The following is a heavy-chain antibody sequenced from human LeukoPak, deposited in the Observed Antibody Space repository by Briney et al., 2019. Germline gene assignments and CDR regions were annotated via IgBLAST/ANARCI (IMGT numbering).Heavy chain of an antibody. Sequence: ASVKVSCKASGYTFTSYDINWVRQATGQGLEWMGWMNPNSGNTGYAQKFQGRVTMTRNTSISTAYMELSSLRSEDTAGYYCARRVGAYGDRRLDYWGQGTLVTVSS. CDR3: ARRVGAYGDRRLDY. CDR1: GYTFTSYD. D-gene: IGHD4-17*01. CDR2: MNPNSGNT. V-gene: IGHV1-8*02. J-gene: IGHJ4*02.